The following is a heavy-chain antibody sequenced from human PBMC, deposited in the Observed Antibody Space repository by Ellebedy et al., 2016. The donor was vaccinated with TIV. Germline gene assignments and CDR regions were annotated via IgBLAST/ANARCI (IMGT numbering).Heavy chain of an antibody. D-gene: IGHD2-2*01. CDR2: VRSKSNNYAT. V-gene: IGHV3-73*01. J-gene: IGHJ6*03. Sequence: GGSLRLXCAASGFTFSGSAMHWVRQASGRGLEWIGRVRSKSNNYATAYAASVKGRFTISRDDSKNTSYLQMNSLKTEDTAVYYCARHSTYCTSSSCSYYYYYMDVWGRGTTVTVSS. CDR3: ARHSTYCTSSSCSYYYYYMDV. CDR1: GFTFSGSA.